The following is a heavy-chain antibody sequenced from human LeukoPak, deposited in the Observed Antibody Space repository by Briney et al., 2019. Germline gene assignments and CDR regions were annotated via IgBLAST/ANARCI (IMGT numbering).Heavy chain of an antibody. D-gene: IGHD2-15*01. V-gene: IGHV4-39*01. CDR2: IYYSGST. J-gene: IGHJ4*02. CDR3: ARVPRNYCSGGSCYSGFDY. CDR1: GDSISTSSYY. Sequence: SETLTLTCSVSGDSISTSSYYWGWIRQPPGKGLEWIGTIYYSGSTYYNPSLTSRVTISVDTSKNQFSLKLSSVTAADTAVYYCARVPRNYCSGGSCYSGFDYWGQGTLVTVSS.